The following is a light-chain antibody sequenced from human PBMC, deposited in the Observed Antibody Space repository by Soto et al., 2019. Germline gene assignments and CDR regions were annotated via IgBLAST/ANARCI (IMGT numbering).Light chain of an antibody. CDR1: RSDVGGYKY. CDR3: CSYGGGRTPLR. V-gene: IGLV2-11*01. J-gene: IGLJ2*01. Sequence: QSVLTQPRSVSGSPGQSVAISCTGSRSDVGGYKYVSWYQQFPGKAPKLIIYDVSRRPSGVPDRFSGSKSGNTASLTISGLQAEDEGDYYCCSYGGGRTPLRFGGGTKVTVL. CDR2: DVS.